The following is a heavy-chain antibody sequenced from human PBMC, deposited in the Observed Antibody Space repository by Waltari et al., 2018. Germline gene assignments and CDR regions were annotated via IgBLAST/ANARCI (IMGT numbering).Heavy chain of an antibody. D-gene: IGHD3-16*01. Sequence: QVQLQESGPGLVKPSETLSLNCTLSGGPIRSSSWSWIRQSPGKGLEWIGCIHYTGSTNYNPSLKSRLTISLDTSKDQFSLKLSSVTAADTAMYYCARNLGFGGLIGPFEHWGQGTLVTVSS. CDR3: ARNLGFGGLIGPFEH. J-gene: IGHJ4*02. V-gene: IGHV4-59*12. CDR1: GGPIRSSS. CDR2: IHYTGST.